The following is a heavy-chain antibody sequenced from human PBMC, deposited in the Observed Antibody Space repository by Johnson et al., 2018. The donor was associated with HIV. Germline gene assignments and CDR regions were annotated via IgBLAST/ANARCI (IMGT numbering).Heavy chain of an antibody. D-gene: IGHD1-26*01. CDR2: ISYDGSNK. Sequence: QMLLVESGGVVVQPGGSLRLSCAASGFTFSSYAMHWVRQAPGKGLEWVAVISYDGSNKYYADSVKGRFTISRDNSKNTLYLQMNSMRAEDTAVYYCAREWELLGSAFDIWGQGTMVTVSS. V-gene: IGHV3-30-3*01. J-gene: IGHJ3*02. CDR3: AREWELLGSAFDI. CDR1: GFTFSSYA.